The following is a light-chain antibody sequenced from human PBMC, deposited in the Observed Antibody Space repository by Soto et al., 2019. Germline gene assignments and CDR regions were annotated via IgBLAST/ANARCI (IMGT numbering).Light chain of an antibody. CDR1: SSDVGGYNY. J-gene: IGLJ3*02. CDR3: SSYTSSSTSRV. V-gene: IGLV2-14*01. Sequence: QSALTQPASVSGSPGQSITISCTGTSSDVGGYNYVSWYQQHPGEAPKLMIYEVSNRPSGVSNRFSGSKSGNTASLTISGLQAEDEADYYCSSYTSSSTSRVFGGGTKLTVL. CDR2: EVS.